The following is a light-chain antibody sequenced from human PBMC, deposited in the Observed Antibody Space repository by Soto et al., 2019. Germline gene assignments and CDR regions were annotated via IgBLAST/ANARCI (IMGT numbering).Light chain of an antibody. J-gene: IGKJ5*01. CDR2: DAS. V-gene: IGKV3-15*01. CDR3: QQYHNWPIT. Sequence: EIVLTQSPVTLSVSPGERATLSCRASQSVRSNLAWYQQKPGQAPRILMYDASTRATGISARFSGSGSGTEFTLTISSLQSEDFAVYYCQQYHNWPITFGQGTRLEIK. CDR1: QSVRSN.